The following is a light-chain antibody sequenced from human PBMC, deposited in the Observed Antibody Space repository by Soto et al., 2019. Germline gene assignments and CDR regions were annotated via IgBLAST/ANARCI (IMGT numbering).Light chain of an antibody. CDR1: QSISNY. CDR2: DAS. J-gene: IGKJ4*01. V-gene: IGKV3-15*01. Sequence: EIVMTQAPATLSVSPGERATLSCRASQSISNYLAWYQQKPGQAPRLLIYDASTRATGIPARFTGSGSGTEFTLTISSLQSEDFAIDYCQQYNNWPPLTFGGGTKVEIK. CDR3: QQYNNWPPLT.